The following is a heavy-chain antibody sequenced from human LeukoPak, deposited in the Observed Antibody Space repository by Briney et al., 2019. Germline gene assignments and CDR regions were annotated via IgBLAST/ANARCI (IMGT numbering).Heavy chain of an antibody. J-gene: IGHJ4*02. CDR1: GFTFSSYS. V-gene: IGHV3-48*01. D-gene: IGHD3-3*01. CDR2: ISSSSSTI. CDR3: ARDSRGEYYDFWSDFDY. Sequence: GGSLRLSCAASGFTFSSYSMNWVRQAPGKGMEWVPYISSSSSTIYYADSVKDRVTISRDNAKNSLYLQMNSLRAEDTAVYYCARDSRGEYYDFWSDFDYWGQGTLVTVSS.